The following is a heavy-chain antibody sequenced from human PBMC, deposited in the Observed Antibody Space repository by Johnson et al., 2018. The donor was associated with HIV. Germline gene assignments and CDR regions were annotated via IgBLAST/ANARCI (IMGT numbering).Heavy chain of an antibody. V-gene: IGHV3-30*04. CDR3: ARESRTTVVIRGGAFDI. CDR2: ISYDGSNK. Sequence: QVQLVESGGGVVQPGRSLRLSCAASGFTFSSYAMHWVRQAPGKGLEWVAVISYDGSNKYYADSVKGRFTISRDNSKNTLYLQMNSLRAEDTAVYYGARESRTTVVIRGGAFDIWGQGTMVTVSS. D-gene: IGHD4-23*01. CDR1: GFTFSSYA. J-gene: IGHJ3*02.